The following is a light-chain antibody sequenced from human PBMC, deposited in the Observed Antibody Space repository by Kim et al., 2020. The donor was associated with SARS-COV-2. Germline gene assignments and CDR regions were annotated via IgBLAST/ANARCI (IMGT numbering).Light chain of an antibody. CDR2: GAS. CDR1: QGIERW. V-gene: IGKV1-12*01. CDR3: QKTNTFPLT. Sequence: ASVGDRVTISCRASQGIERWLAWYQQRPGKAPKLLIYGASSLQSGIPSRFSGNGSETDFSLSISSLQPEDLATYYCQKTNTFPLTFGGGTKVDIK. J-gene: IGKJ4*01.